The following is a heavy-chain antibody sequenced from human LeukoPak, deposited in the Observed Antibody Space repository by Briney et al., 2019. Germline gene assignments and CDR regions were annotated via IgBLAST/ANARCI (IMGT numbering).Heavy chain of an antibody. CDR1: GYTFTNYH. CDR2: INPDTGDK. CDR3: ARTTSMTASGYDY. D-gene: IGHD2-21*02. V-gene: IGHV1-8*03. Sequence: ASVKVSCKASGYTFTNYHINWVRQASGQGLEWMTWINPDTGDKGYARKFQDRATITTDTSISTAYMELSSLSSEDTAVYFCARTTSMTASGYDYWGQGTLVTVSS. J-gene: IGHJ4*02.